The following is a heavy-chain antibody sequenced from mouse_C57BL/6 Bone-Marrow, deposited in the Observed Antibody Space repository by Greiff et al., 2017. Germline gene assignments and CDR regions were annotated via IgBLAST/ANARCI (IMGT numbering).Heavy chain of an antibody. CDR1: EYEFPSHD. CDR3: ARQDGYYNYYAMDY. CDR2: INSDGGST. D-gene: IGHD2-3*01. Sequence: EVKLMESGGGLVQPGESLKLSCESNEYEFPSHDMSWVRKTPEKRLELVAAINSDGGSTYYPDTMERRFIISRDNTKKTLYLQMSSLRSEDTALYYCARQDGYYNYYAMDYWGQGTSVTVSS. J-gene: IGHJ4*01. V-gene: IGHV5-2*01.